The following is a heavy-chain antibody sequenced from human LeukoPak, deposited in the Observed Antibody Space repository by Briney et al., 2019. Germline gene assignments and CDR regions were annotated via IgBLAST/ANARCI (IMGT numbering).Heavy chain of an antibody. CDR3: VRGRGYSGYDYGYFDY. CDR2: INPNSGGT. D-gene: IGHD5-12*01. V-gene: IGHV1-2*02. Sequence: GASVRVSFKASGYTFTVYYMHWVRQAPGQGRGWMGWINPNSGGTNYAQKFQGRVTMTRDTSISTAYMELSRLRSDDTAVYYCVRGRGYSGYDYGYFDYWGQGTLVTVSS. J-gene: IGHJ4*02. CDR1: GYTFTVYY.